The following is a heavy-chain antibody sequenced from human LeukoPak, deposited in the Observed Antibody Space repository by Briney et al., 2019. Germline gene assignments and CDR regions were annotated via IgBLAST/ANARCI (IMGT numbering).Heavy chain of an antibody. J-gene: IGHJ3*02. D-gene: IGHD3-22*01. Sequence: PWASVKVSCKASGYTFTSYGISWVRQAPGQGLEWMGWISAYNGNTNYAQKLQGRVTMTTDTSTSTAYTELRSLRSDDTAVYYCARDGYYDSSGYLFLGSSAFDIWGQGTMVTVSS. CDR2: ISAYNGNT. CDR3: ARDGYYDSSGYLFLGSSAFDI. CDR1: GYTFTSYG. V-gene: IGHV1-18*01.